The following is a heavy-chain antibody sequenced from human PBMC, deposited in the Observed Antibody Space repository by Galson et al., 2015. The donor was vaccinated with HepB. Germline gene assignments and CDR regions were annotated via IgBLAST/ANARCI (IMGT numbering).Heavy chain of an antibody. D-gene: IGHD3-16*01. Sequence: SETLSLTCTVSGGSISSYYWSWIRQPPGKGPEWIGYIYNSGSTNYNPSLKSRVTISVDTSKNQFSLKLSSVTAADTAVYYCARHRCLLCSLDYWGQGILVTVSS. CDR2: IYNSGST. CDR3: ARHRCLLCSLDY. CDR1: GGSISSYY. J-gene: IGHJ4*02. V-gene: IGHV4-59*08.